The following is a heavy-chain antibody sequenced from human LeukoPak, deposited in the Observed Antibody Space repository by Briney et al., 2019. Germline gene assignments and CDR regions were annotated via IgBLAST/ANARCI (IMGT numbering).Heavy chain of an antibody. CDR2: IGTAGDT. CDR3: ARVTADGSSDY. V-gene: IGHV3-13*01. Sequence: GGSLRLSCAASRFTFSSYDMHWVRQATGKGLEWVSAIGTAGDTYYPGSVKGRFTISRENAKNSLYLQMNSLRAGDTAVYYCARVTADGSSDYWGQGTLVTVSS. CDR1: RFTFSSYD. J-gene: IGHJ4*02.